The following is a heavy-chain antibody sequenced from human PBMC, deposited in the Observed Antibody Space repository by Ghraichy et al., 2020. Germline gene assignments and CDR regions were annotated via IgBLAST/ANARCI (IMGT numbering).Heavy chain of an antibody. J-gene: IGHJ6*02. CDR1: GFTIDSHW. CDR3: ARGDYYFGIDV. CDR2: INNDGSNT. V-gene: IGHV3-74*01. Sequence: GESLNISCAASGFTIDSHWMHWVRQVPGKGLVWVSGINNDGSNTDYADSVTGRFVISRDNSKNTVDLQMNSLRVDDSAVYYCARGDYYFGIDVWGQGTTVTVSS.